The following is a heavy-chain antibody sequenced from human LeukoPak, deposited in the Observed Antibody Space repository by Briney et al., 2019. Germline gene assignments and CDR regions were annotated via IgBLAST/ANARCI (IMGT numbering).Heavy chain of an antibody. CDR2: IKKDGSEK. V-gene: IGHV3-7*01. CDR1: VFTYSSYW. D-gene: IGHD3-22*01. Sequence: GRSLRLSCAASVFTYSSYWMSGVSHAPARGLEGGDNIKKDGSEKYYVDSVKGRFTISRDNAKNSLYLQMNSLRAEDTAVYYCARDMIELQWGQGTLVTVSS. J-gene: IGHJ4*02. CDR3: ARDMIELQ.